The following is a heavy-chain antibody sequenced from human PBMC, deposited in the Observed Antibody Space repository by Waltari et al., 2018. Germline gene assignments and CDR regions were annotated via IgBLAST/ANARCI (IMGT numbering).Heavy chain of an antibody. D-gene: IGHD3-10*01. CDR1: GFSLRGNTYF. CDR3: VRLYSQDASEGYYRSFGLDQ. Sequence: QLQLYESGPGLVKPSETLSLVCTVPGFSLRGNTYFWAWIRQPPGKGLECIGTISFYGRTYYNSSLKSRVTISVDKPNNQFFLRLTSATAADTAVYYCVRLYSQDASEGYYRSFGLDQWGQGTQIIVSS. V-gene: IGHV4-39*07. J-gene: IGHJ1*01. CDR2: ISFYGRT.